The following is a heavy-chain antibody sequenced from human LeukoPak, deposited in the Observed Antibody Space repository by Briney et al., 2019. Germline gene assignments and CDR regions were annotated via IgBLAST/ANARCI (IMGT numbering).Heavy chain of an antibody. CDR2: ISWNSGSI. V-gene: IGHV3-9*03. CDR1: GFTFDDYA. CDR3: AKDGCSGGSCYSYYFDY. D-gene: IGHD2-15*01. J-gene: IGHJ4*02. Sequence: GRSLRLSCAASGFTFDDYAMHWFRQAPGKGLEWVSGISWNSGSIGYADSVKGRFTISRDNAKNSLYLQMNSLRAEDMALYYCAKDGCSGGSCYSYYFDYWGQGTLVTVSS.